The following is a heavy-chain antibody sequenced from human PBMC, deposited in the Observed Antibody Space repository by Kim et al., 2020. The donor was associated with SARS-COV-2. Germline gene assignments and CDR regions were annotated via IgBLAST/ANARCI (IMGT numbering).Heavy chain of an antibody. D-gene: IGHD3-10*01. CDR1: GFTFSSYE. CDR2: ISSSGSTI. J-gene: IGHJ4*02. CDR3: ARDSRPLYYYGSGSYLRPFDY. V-gene: IGHV3-48*03. Sequence: GGSLRLSCAASGFTFSSYEMSWVRQAPGKGLEWVSYISSSGSTIYYADSVKGRFTISRDNAKNSLYLQMNSLRAEDTAVYYCARDSRPLYYYGSGSYLRPFDYWGQGTLVTVSS.